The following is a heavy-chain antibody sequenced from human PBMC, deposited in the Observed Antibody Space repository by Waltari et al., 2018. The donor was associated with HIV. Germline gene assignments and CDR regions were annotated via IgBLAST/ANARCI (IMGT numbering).Heavy chain of an antibody. J-gene: IGHJ4*02. D-gene: IGHD1-26*01. CDR1: GFTFSSFG. Sequence: QVLLVESGGGVVQPGRSLRLSCAASGFTFSSFGMHRVRQAPGKGLEWVAVIWYDGNNKYYADSVKGRFTISRDNSKNTLYLQMNSLRAEDTAVYYCARSLVGATYYFDYWGQGTLVTVSS. V-gene: IGHV3-33*01. CDR2: IWYDGNNK. CDR3: ARSLVGATYYFDY.